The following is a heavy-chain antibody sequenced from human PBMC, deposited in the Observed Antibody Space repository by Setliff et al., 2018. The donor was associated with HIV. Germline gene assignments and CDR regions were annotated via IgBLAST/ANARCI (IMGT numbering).Heavy chain of an antibody. Sequence: SETLSLTCTVSGGSTSNEYWSWIRQPPGKGLEWIGYIYDSGSPKYNPSLKSRVTMSADTSKSQFSLKLSSVTAADTAVYYCARGVLITKRVTQTGGYYYYTDVWGKGTTVTVSS. CDR3: ARGVLITKRVTQTGGYYYYTDV. CDR2: IYDSGSP. V-gene: IGHV4-59*08. D-gene: IGHD2-21*02. CDR1: GGSTSNEY. J-gene: IGHJ6*03.